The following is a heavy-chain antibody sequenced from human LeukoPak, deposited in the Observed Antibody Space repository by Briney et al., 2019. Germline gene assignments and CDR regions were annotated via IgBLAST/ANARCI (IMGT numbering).Heavy chain of an antibody. J-gene: IGHJ4*02. Sequence: SETLSLTCAVYGESLNSYYWSWVRQPPGEGLEWIGEIYESGTTKYNPSLKSRVTISMVPSKQQFSLSLNSVTAADTAVYYCARGAWATRLGSWGLGTPVIVPS. D-gene: IGHD2-15*01. CDR3: ARGAWATRLGS. V-gene: IGHV4-34*01. CDR2: IYESGTT. CDR1: GESLNSYY.